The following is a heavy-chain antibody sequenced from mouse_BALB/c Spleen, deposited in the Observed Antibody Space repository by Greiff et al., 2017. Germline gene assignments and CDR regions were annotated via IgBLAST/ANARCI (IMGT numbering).Heavy chain of an antibody. J-gene: IGHJ2*01. Sequence: EVQLVESGGGLVKPGGSLKLSCAASGFTFSSYAMSWVRQSPEKRLEWVAEISSGGSYTYYPDTVTGRFTISRDNAKNTLYLEMSSLRSEDTAMYYCARSDLYFDYWGQGTTLTVSS. CDR2: ISSGGSYT. CDR3: ARSDLYFDY. V-gene: IGHV5-9-4*01. CDR1: GFTFSSYA.